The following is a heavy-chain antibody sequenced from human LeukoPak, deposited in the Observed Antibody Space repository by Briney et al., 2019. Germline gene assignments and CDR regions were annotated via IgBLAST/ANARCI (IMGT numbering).Heavy chain of an antibody. Sequence: PGGSLRLSCAASGFTFSSYGMHWVRQAPGKGLEWVAVIWYDGSNKYYADSVKGRFTISRDNSKNTLYLQMNSLRAEDTAVYYCARDLGAAPTTVTTLGDYWGQGTLVTVSS. CDR1: GFTFSSYG. CDR3: ARDLGAAPTTVTTLGDY. V-gene: IGHV3-33*01. CDR2: IWYDGSNK. J-gene: IGHJ4*02. D-gene: IGHD4-4*01.